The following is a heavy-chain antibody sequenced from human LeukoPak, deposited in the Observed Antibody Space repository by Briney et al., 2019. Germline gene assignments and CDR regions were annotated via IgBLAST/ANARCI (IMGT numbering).Heavy chain of an antibody. D-gene: IGHD1-26*01. CDR2: IYYSGST. J-gene: IGHJ4*02. V-gene: IGHV4-61*01. Sequence: SETLSLTCTVSGGSVSSGSYYWSWIRQPPGKGLEWIGYIYYSGSTNYNPSLKSRVTISVDTSKNQFSLKLSSVTAADTAVYYCARGGLGATFDYWGQGTLVTVPS. CDR1: GGSVSSGSYY. CDR3: ARGGLGATFDY.